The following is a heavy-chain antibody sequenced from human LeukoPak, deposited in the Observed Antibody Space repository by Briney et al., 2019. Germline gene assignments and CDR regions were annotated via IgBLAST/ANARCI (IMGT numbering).Heavy chain of an antibody. D-gene: IGHD2-21*02. CDR2: VSYDGIDK. CDR3: VRDSGVSSCDTDDCFYDAFDL. J-gene: IGHJ3*01. CDR1: GFNFSLYA. V-gene: IGHV3-30-3*01. Sequence: GGSLRLSCATSGFNFSLYATHWVRQAPGKGLEWVAVVSYDGIDKYYADSVKGRFTISRDNSKNRLYLQMSSLRVEDTAVYYCVRDSGVSSCDTDDCFYDAFDLWGQGTMVTVSS.